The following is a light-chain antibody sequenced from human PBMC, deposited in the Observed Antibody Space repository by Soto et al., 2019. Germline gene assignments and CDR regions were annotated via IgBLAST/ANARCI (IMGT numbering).Light chain of an antibody. CDR1: QSILYSSNNKNY. V-gene: IGKV4-1*01. J-gene: IGKJ5*01. CDR3: QQYYTTPSIT. CDR2: WAS. Sequence: DIVMTQSPDSLVVSLGERATINCKSSQSILYSSNNKNYLAWYQQKPGQPTKLLISWASNRASGVPDRFSGSGSGTDFTLTISSLQAADVAVYYCQQYYTTPSITFGQGTRLEIK.